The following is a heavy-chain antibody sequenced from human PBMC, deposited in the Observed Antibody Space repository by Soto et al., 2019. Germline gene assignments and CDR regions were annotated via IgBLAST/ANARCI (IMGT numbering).Heavy chain of an antibody. CDR3: ARNIVGATTHNAFDI. Sequence: SETLSLTCAVYGGPFSGYYWSWIRQPPGKGLEWIGEINHSGSTNYNPTLKSRVTISVDTSKNQFSLKLSSVTAADTAVYYCARNIVGATTHNAFDIWGQGTMVTVSS. J-gene: IGHJ3*02. CDR1: GGPFSGYY. CDR2: INHSGST. D-gene: IGHD1-26*01. V-gene: IGHV4-34*01.